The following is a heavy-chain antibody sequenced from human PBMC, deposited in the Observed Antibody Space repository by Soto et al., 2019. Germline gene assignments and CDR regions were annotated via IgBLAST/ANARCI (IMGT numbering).Heavy chain of an antibody. D-gene: IGHD3-22*01. Sequence: QVQLQESGPGLVKPSETLSFTCTVSGDSINSYYWSWIRQPPGKGLEWIAYFYKSGTTNYNPSLKSRVNILVDSYKNQFSLKLSSVTAADTAVYYCARTYDNSGTNSGGSAFDIWGQGTMLTVSS. J-gene: IGHJ3*02. CDR3: ARTYDNSGTNSGGSAFDI. V-gene: IGHV4-59*01. CDR2: FYKSGTT. CDR1: GDSINSYY.